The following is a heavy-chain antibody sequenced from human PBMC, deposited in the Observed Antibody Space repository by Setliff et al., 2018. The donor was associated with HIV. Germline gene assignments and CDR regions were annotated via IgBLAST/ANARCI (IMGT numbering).Heavy chain of an antibody. CDR1: GYTSSDPY. CDR2: ISPTNGGT. J-gene: IGHJ4*02. V-gene: IGHV1-2*02. Sequence: ASVKVSCKASGYTSSDPYIHWVRQAPGQGLEWMGWISPTNGGTNYAQKFQGRVTMTRDMSISTAYMELTSLTSDDTAVYFCARDVGVPGRGNALKCWAQGTLVTVSS. CDR3: ARDVGVPGRGNALKC. D-gene: IGHD1-26*01.